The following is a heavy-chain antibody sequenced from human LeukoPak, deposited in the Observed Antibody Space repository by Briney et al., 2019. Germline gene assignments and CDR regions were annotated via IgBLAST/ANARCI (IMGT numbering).Heavy chain of an antibody. CDR1: GGFTRNSF. Sequence: SETLSLNCTVSGGFTRNSFWSWIRQPAGKGLEWIGRIYTDGHTHCNPSLRRRLTMSLDTSKHQFHLKLTSVTAADTAVYFCARAPSGCGGTCAFDYWGQGTLVTVSS. J-gene: IGHJ4*02. D-gene: IGHD2-15*01. V-gene: IGHV4-4*07. CDR3: ARAPSGCGGTCAFDY. CDR2: IYTDGHT.